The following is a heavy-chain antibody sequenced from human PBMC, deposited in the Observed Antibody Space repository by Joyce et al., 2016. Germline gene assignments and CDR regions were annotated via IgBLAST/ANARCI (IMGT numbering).Heavy chain of an antibody. CDR3: ARDGGTYYSYAIDV. V-gene: IGHV3-21*02. CDR2: ISSDSAHI. CDR1: GFTFTTYT. J-gene: IGHJ6*02. D-gene: IGHD3-16*01. Sequence: EVQLVESGGGLVKPGGSLRLSCAASGFTFTTYTMNWVRLAPGKGLEWVSAISSDSAHIHYADSVKGGFTISRDNAKTLLYLQMNSLRAEDTAVYYCARDGGTYYSYAIDVWGQGTTVTVSS.